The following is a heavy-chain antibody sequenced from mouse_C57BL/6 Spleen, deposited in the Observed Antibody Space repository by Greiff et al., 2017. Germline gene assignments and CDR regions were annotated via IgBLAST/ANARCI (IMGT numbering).Heavy chain of an antibody. Sequence: QVQLKQPGAELVKPGASVKMSCKASGYTFTSYWITWVKQRPGQGLEWIGDIYPGSGSTNYNEKFKSKATLTVDTSSSTAYMQLSSLTSEDSAVYYCARDYYGSSIYAMDYWGQGTSVTVSS. CDR2: IYPGSGST. V-gene: IGHV1-55*01. CDR3: ARDYYGSSIYAMDY. D-gene: IGHD1-1*01. CDR1: GYTFTSYW. J-gene: IGHJ4*01.